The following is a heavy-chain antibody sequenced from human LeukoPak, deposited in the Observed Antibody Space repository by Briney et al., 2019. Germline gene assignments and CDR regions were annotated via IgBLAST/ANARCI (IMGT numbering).Heavy chain of an antibody. CDR3: ARGVYSSGWTPRGGYFDY. CDR2: IYTSGST. D-gene: IGHD6-19*01. V-gene: IGHV4-61*02. CDR1: GGSISSGNYY. Sequence: SETLSLTCTVSGGSISSGNYYWSWIRQPAGKRLEWIGRIYTSGSTNYNPSLKSRVTISGDTSKNQFSLKLSSVTAADTAVYYCARGVYSSGWTPRGGYFDYWGQGTLVTVSS. J-gene: IGHJ4*02.